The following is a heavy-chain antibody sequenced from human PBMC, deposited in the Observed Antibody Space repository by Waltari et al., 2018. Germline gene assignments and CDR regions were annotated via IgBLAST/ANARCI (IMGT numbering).Heavy chain of an antibody. CDR2: IIPIFGTA. CDR3: AIRLERGSYYWYFDL. D-gene: IGHD1-26*01. V-gene: IGHV1-69*08. Sequence: QVQLVQSGAEVKKPGSSVKVSCKASGGTFSSYAISWVRQAPGQGLEWMGRIIPIFGTANYAQKFQGRVTITADKSTSTAYMELSSLRSEDTAVYYCAIRLERGSYYWYFDLWGRGTLVTVSS. J-gene: IGHJ2*01. CDR1: GGTFSSYA.